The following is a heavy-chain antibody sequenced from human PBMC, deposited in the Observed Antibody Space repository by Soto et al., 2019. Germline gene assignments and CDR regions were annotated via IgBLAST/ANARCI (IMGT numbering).Heavy chain of an antibody. V-gene: IGHV1-69*08. D-gene: IGHD3-10*01. CDR2: IIPILGIA. Sequence: QVQLVQSGAEVKKPGSSVKVSCKASGGTFSSYTISWVRQAPGQGLEWMGRIIPILGIANYAQKFQGRVTITADKSTSTAYMELSSLRSEDTAVYYCARDWTAETGVDYWGQGTLVTVSS. CDR1: GGTFSSYT. CDR3: ARDWTAETGVDY. J-gene: IGHJ4*02.